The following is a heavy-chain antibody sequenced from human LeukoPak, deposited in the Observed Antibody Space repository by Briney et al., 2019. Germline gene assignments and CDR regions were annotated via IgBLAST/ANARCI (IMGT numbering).Heavy chain of an antibody. CDR1: GFTFSSYG. J-gene: IGHJ3*02. Sequence: GGSLRLSCAASGFTFSSYGMHWVRQAPGKGLEWVSSISSSSSYIYYADSVKGRFTISRDNAKNSLYLQMNSLRAEDTAVYYCARVRELRRIDAFDIWGQGTMVTVSS. CDR3: ARVRELRRIDAFDI. V-gene: IGHV3-21*01. CDR2: ISSSSSYI. D-gene: IGHD1-26*01.